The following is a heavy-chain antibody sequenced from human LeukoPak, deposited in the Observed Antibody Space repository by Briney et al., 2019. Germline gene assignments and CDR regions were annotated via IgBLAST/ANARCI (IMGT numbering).Heavy chain of an antibody. D-gene: IGHD3-22*01. CDR2: IYYSGST. J-gene: IGHJ4*02. Sequence: SETLSLTCTVSGGSISSYYWSWIRQPSGKGLEWIGYIYYSGSTNYNPSLKSRVTISVDTSKNQFSLKLSSVTAADTAVYYCARGSGYYFNFDYWGQGTLVTVSS. V-gene: IGHV4-59*01. CDR3: ARGSGYYFNFDY. CDR1: GGSISSYY.